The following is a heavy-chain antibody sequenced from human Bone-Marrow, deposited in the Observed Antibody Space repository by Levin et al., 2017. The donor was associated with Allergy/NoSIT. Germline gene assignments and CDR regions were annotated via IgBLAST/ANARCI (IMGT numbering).Heavy chain of an antibody. CDR3: ARGSPNTAGSYRLYFFDY. J-gene: IGHJ4*02. Sequence: GESLKISCKASGYTFTNYYIHWVRQAPGHGLDWMGMINPRAGVTTYAQRFQGRITMTRDTSTKTVYMELSSLRPEDAAVYYCARGSPNTAGSYRLYFFDYWGQGTLVTVSS. CDR1: GYTFTNYY. D-gene: IGHD3-16*02. V-gene: IGHV1-46*01. CDR2: INPRAGVT.